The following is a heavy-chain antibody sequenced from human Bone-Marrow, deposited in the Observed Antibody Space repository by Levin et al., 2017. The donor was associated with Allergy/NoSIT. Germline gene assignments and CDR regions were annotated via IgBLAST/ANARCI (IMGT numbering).Heavy chain of an antibody. Sequence: LSLTCAASGFTFSSSWMHWVRQAPGKGLVWVSRINSDGSSTSYADSVKGRFTISRDNAKNTLYLQMNSLRAEDTAVYYCARVRRVAYDAFDIWGQGTMVTVSS. V-gene: IGHV3-74*01. CDR3: ARVRRVAYDAFDI. J-gene: IGHJ3*02. D-gene: IGHD3-3*01. CDR2: INSDGSST. CDR1: GFTFSSSW.